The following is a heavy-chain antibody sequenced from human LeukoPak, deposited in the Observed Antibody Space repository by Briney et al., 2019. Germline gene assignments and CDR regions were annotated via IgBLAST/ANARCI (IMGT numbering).Heavy chain of an antibody. Sequence: LRLSCAASGFTFSSYEMNWVRQAPGKGLEWVGSIYYSGNTYYNASLKSQVSISIDTSKNQFSLRLTSVTAADTAVYYCARQTGSGLFILPGGQGTLATVSS. CDR1: GFTFSSYE. CDR2: IYYSGNT. V-gene: IGHV4-39*01. CDR3: ARQTGSGLFILP. D-gene: IGHD3/OR15-3a*01. J-gene: IGHJ4*02.